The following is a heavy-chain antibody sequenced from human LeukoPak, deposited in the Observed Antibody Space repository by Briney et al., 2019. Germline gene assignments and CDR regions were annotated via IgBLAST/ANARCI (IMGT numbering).Heavy chain of an antibody. V-gene: IGHV1-18*01. CDR2: ISAYNSNK. CDR1: GYPFSAHF. D-gene: IGHD1-26*01. Sequence: ASVNVSCKASGYPFSAHFLNWVRQAPGQGLEWVAWISAYNSNKNSAEKFQGRVTMTIDTSTSTAHMELRSLKSDDTAVYYCVRHIKPAGPWDGMDVWGQGTTVIVSS. J-gene: IGHJ6*02. CDR3: VRHIKPAGPWDGMDV.